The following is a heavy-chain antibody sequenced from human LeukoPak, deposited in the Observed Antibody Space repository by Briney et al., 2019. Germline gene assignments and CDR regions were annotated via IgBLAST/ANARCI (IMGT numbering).Heavy chain of an antibody. J-gene: IGHJ4*02. Sequence: GESLKIYCEVSGYSFTSYWIDWVRQMPGKGLEWMGMIYAGDSDTTYSPSFQGQVTISADTSISTAYLQWTSLKASDTGMYYCARQGPPLVYYDILTGYYFDYWGQGTLVTVSS. CDR2: IYAGDSDT. V-gene: IGHV5-51*01. D-gene: IGHD3-9*01. CDR1: GYSFTSYW. CDR3: ARQGPPLVYYDILTGYYFDY.